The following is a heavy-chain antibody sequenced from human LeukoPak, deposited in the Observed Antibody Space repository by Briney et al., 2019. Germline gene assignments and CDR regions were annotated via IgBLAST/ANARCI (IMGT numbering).Heavy chain of an antibody. CDR3: ARNGWELLPDSFFDY. Sequence: ASVKVSCKASGYTFTSYGISWVRQAPGQGLEWMGWISAYNGNTNYAQKLQGRVTMTRDTSISTAYMELSRLRSDDTAVYYCARNGWELLPDSFFDYWGQGTLVTVSS. D-gene: IGHD1-26*01. J-gene: IGHJ4*02. CDR2: ISAYNGNT. V-gene: IGHV1-18*01. CDR1: GYTFTSYG.